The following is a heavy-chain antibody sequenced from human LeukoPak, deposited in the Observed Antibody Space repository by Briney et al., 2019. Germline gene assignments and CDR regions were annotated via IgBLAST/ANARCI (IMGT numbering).Heavy chain of an antibody. V-gene: IGHV4-61*02. Sequence: SQTLSLTCTVSGGSISSGSYYWSWIRQPAGKGLEWIGRIYTSGSTNYNPPLKSRVTISVDTSKNQFSLKLSSVTAADTAVYYCARDIYGDYDGYFDYWGQGTLVTVSS. CDR1: GGSISSGSYY. CDR2: IYTSGST. D-gene: IGHD4-17*01. CDR3: ARDIYGDYDGYFDY. J-gene: IGHJ4*02.